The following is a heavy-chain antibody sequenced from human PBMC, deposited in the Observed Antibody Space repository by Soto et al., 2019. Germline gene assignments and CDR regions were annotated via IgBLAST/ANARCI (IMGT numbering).Heavy chain of an antibody. J-gene: IGHJ4*02. Sequence: EVQLVESGGGLVQPGGSLRLSCAASGFTVSSNYMNLVRQAPGKGLEWVSVIYSGVSTYYADSVKGRFTISRDNSKNTLYLQMNTLRAEDTAVYYCARGWWAHFDYWGQGTLVTVSS. CDR1: GFTVSSNY. D-gene: IGHD2-15*01. CDR2: IYSGVST. CDR3: ARGWWAHFDY. V-gene: IGHV3-66*01.